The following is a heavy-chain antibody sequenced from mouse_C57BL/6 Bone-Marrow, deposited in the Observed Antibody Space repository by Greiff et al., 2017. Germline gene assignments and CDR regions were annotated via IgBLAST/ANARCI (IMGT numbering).Heavy chain of an antibody. D-gene: IGHD1-1*01. Sequence: ESGAELVRPGASVKLSCTASGFNIKDDYMHWVKQRPEQGLEWIGWIDPENGDTEYASKFQGKATITADTSSNTAYLQLSNLTSEDTAVYYCTPCYGSSPSLYAMDYWGQGTSVTGSS. J-gene: IGHJ4*01. CDR1: GFNIKDDY. CDR2: IDPENGDT. CDR3: TPCYGSSPSLYAMDY. V-gene: IGHV14-4*01.